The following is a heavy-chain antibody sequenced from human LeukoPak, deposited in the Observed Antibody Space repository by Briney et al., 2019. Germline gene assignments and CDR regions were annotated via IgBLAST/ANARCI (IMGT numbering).Heavy chain of an antibody. CDR1: GGSISSYY. Sequence: SETLSLTCTVSGGSISSYYWSWIRQPPGKGLEWIGYIYYSGSTNYNPSLKSRVTISVDTSENQFSLKLSSVTAADTAVYYCARAPGSGYYYMYNWFDPWGQGTLVTVSS. CDR3: ARAPGSGYYYMYNWFDP. J-gene: IGHJ5*02. V-gene: IGHV4-59*01. CDR2: IYYSGST. D-gene: IGHD3-22*01.